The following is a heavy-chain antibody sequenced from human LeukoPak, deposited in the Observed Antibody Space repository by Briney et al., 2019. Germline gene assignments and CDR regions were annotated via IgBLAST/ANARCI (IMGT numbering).Heavy chain of an antibody. V-gene: IGHV1-2*02. J-gene: IGHJ4*02. D-gene: IGHD3-22*01. CDR1: GYTFTGYY. Sequence: GASVKVSCKASGYTFTGYYMHWVRQAPGQGLEWMGWINPNSGGTNYAQKFQGRVTMTRDTSISTAYMELSRLRSDDTAVYYCARVPPGGYNYPGYWGQGTLVTVSS. CDR2: INPNSGGT. CDR3: ARVPPGGYNYPGY.